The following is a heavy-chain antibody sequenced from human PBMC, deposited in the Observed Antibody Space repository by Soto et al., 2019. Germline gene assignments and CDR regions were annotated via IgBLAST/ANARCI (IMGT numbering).Heavy chain of an antibody. CDR2: IITDGSVT. V-gene: IGHV3-74*01. J-gene: IGHJ4*02. Sequence: GQSPNLSCPAPALSFSSHWMHSACQALGKALMWGARIITDGSVTTYADSVKGRFTISRDNAKNTLYLQMNSLRTEDTAVYYCARAPYSSGWWGFDYWGQGTLVTVSS. CDR1: ALSFSSHW. D-gene: IGHD6-19*01. CDR3: ARAPYSSGWWGFDY.